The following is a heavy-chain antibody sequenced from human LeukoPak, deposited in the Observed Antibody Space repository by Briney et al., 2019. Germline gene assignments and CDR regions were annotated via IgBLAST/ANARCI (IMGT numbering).Heavy chain of an antibody. Sequence: SETLSLTCTVSGGSIGSSNYYWGWIRQPPGEGLEWIGYIYYSGSTYYNPSLKSRVTISVDTSKNQFSLKLSSVTAADTAVYYCAREEDTAIYGMDVWGQGTTVTVSS. CDR2: IYYSGST. D-gene: IGHD5-18*01. V-gene: IGHV4-31*03. CDR3: AREEDTAIYGMDV. CDR1: GGSIGSSNYY. J-gene: IGHJ6*02.